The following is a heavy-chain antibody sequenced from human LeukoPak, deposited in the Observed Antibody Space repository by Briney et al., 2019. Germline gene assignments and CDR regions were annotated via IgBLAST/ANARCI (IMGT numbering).Heavy chain of an antibody. V-gene: IGHV3-13*01. CDR2: IGTAGDT. CDR1: GFTFSSYD. J-gene: IGHJ4*02. CDR3: AKNSSGCLSIDY. Sequence: GGSLRLSCAASGFTFSSYDMHWVRQATGKGLEWVSAIGTAGDTYYPGSVKGRFTISRENAKHSLYLQMSSLRAGDTAVYYCAKNSSGCLSIDYWGQGTLVTVSS. D-gene: IGHD6-19*01.